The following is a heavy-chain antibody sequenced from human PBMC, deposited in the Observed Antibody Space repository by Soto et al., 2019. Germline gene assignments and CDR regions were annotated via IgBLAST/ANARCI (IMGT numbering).Heavy chain of an antibody. V-gene: IGHV3-7*01. CDR3: ARDTDYDFWSANSWPGPPDY. CDR2: IKQDGSEK. CDR1: GFTFSSYW. J-gene: IGHJ4*02. Sequence: PGGSLRLSCAASGFTFSSYWMGWVRQAPGKGLEWVANIKQDGSEKYYVDSVKGRFTISRDNAKNSLYLQMNSLRAEDTAVYYCARDTDYDFWSANSWPGPPDYWGQGTLVTVSS. D-gene: IGHD3-3*01.